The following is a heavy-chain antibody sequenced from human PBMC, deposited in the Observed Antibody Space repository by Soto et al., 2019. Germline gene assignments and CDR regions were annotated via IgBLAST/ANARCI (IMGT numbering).Heavy chain of an antibody. Sequence: NPSETLSLTCTVSGGSISSYSWSWIRQPPGKGLEWVGDIYYSGSSNYNPSLKSRVTISVDTSKNQFSLKLSSVTAADTAVYYCAKDRAPWTNSYGYYYYYGMDVWGQGTTVTVSS. CDR2: IYYSGSS. CDR1: GGSISSYS. D-gene: IGHD5-18*01. V-gene: IGHV4-59*01. J-gene: IGHJ6*02. CDR3: AKDRAPWTNSYGYYYYYGMDV.